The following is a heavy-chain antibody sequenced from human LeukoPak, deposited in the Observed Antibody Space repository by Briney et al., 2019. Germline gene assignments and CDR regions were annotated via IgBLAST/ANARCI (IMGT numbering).Heavy chain of an antibody. V-gene: IGHV3-48*02. J-gene: IGHJ4*02. CDR1: GFTFSSYA. CDR2: ISSSSGTI. CDR3: ARDRNWDFDY. D-gene: IGHD7-27*01. Sequence: AGGSLRLSCAASGFTFSSYAMHWVRQAPGKGLEWISYISSSSGTIYYADSVKGRFTISRDNAQNSLYLQMDSLRDEDTAVYYCARDRNWDFDYWGQGTLVTVSS.